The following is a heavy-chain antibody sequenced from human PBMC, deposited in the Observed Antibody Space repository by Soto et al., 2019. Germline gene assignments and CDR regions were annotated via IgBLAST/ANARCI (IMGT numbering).Heavy chain of an antibody. Sequence: QVQLVESGGGVVQPGRSLRLSCVASGFIFSSYGMHWVRQAPGKGLKWVAVVWFDGSNEFYADSVKGRFTISRDNSKKTLFLQMNSLRAEDTAVYYCAKMVGVSVAAAGFDLWGQGTLVTVSS. D-gene: IGHD6-13*01. V-gene: IGHV3-33*06. CDR1: GFIFSSYG. CDR2: VWFDGSNE. CDR3: AKMVGVSVAAAGFDL. J-gene: IGHJ4*02.